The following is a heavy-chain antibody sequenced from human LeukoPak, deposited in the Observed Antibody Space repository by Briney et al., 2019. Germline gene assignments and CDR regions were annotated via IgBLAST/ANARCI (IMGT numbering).Heavy chain of an antibody. J-gene: IGHJ5*02. CDR1: GGSIGSYY. D-gene: IGHD5-12*01. Sequence: SSETLSLTCTVSGGSIGSYYWSWIRQPPGKGLEWIGHISYSGSTNYNPSLKSRVTISVDTSKNQFSLKLSSVTAADTAVYYCARGGSGYALNWFDPWGQGTLVTVSS. V-gene: IGHV4-59*01. CDR2: ISYSGST. CDR3: ARGGSGYALNWFDP.